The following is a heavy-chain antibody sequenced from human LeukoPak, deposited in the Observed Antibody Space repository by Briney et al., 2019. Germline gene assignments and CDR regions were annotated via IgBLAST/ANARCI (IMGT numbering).Heavy chain of an antibody. J-gene: IGHJ4*02. CDR3: ARWGGHKFDY. V-gene: IGHV4-39*07. CDR1: GGSISSSNYY. CDR2: IYYSGST. D-gene: IGHD3-16*01. Sequence: SETLSLTCSVSGGSISSSNYYWGWIRQPPGKGLEWIGSIYYSGSTYYNPSLKSRVTISVDTSKNQFSLKLSSVTAADTAVCYCARWGGHKFDYWGQGTLVTVSS.